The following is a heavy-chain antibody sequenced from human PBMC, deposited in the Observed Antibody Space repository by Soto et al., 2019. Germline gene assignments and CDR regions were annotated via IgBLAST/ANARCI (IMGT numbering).Heavy chain of an antibody. Sequence: QVQLVQSGAEVKKPGASVKVSYKVSGYSLSEFSLHWVRQAPGKGLEWMGGFDPENGETTYAQKFEGRLTMTEDTSAETAYMELRRLRFEDTGMYYCVRVKRQGGTWHNSYCMDVWGQGTTVTVSS. CDR3: VRVKRQGGTWHNSYCMDV. V-gene: IGHV1-24*01. J-gene: IGHJ6*02. CDR2: FDPENGET. D-gene: IGHD1-1*01. CDR1: GYSLSEFS.